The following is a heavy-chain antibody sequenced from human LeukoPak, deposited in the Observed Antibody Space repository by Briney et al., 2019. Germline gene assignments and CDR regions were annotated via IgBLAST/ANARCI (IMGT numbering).Heavy chain of an antibody. D-gene: IGHD3/OR15-3a*01. CDR1: GGSISSSSYY. V-gene: IGHV4-39*07. CDR2: IYYSGST. Sequence: SETLSLTCTVSGGSISSSSYYWGWIRQPPGKGLEWIGSIYYSGSTYYNPSLKSRVAISVDTSKNQFSLKLSSVTAADTAVYYCARGPGLDPAGEYFDYWGQGTLVTVSS. J-gene: IGHJ4*02. CDR3: ARGPGLDPAGEYFDY.